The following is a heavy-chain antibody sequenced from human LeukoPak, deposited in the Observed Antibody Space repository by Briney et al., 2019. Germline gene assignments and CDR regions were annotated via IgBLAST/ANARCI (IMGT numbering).Heavy chain of an antibody. CDR3: AKDGYCSGGSCSDSNFDH. CDR2: ISGSGGST. J-gene: IGHJ4*02. Sequence: SGGSLRLSCAASGFTFSSYDMSWVRQAPGKGLEWVSAISGSGGSTYYTHSVRGRFAISRDNSKNTLYLQMNSLRAEDTAVYYCAKDGYCSGGSCSDSNFDHWGQGTLVTVSS. D-gene: IGHD2-15*01. V-gene: IGHV3-23*01. CDR1: GFTFSSYD.